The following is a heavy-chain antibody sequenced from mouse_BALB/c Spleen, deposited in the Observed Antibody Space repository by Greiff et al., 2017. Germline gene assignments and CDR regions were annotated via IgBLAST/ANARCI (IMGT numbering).Heavy chain of an antibody. Sequence: VKLMESGPGLVAPSQSLSITCTVSGFSLTSYGVHWVRQPPGKGLEWLGVIWAGGSTNYNSALMSRLSISKDNSKSQVFLKMNSLQTDDTAMYYCATPDYRYDDGYAMDYWGQGTSVTVSS. J-gene: IGHJ4*01. CDR3: ATPDYRYDDGYAMDY. V-gene: IGHV2-9*02. CDR2: IWAGGST. CDR1: GFSLTSYG. D-gene: IGHD2-14*01.